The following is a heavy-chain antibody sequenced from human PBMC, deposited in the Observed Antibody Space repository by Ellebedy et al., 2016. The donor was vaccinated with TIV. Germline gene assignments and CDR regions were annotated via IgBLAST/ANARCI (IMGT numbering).Heavy chain of an antibody. CDR3: ARARAKGGLPGIAAADPTRYYYYGMDV. CDR2: IIPIFGTA. CDR1: GGTFSSYA. V-gene: IGHV1-69*13. Sequence: SVKVSXXASGGTFSSYAISWVRQAPGQGLEWMGGIIPIFGTANYAQKFQGRVTITADESTSTAYMELSSLRSEDTAVYYCARARAKGGLPGIAAADPTRYYYYGMDVWGQGTTVTVSS. D-gene: IGHD6-13*01. J-gene: IGHJ6*02.